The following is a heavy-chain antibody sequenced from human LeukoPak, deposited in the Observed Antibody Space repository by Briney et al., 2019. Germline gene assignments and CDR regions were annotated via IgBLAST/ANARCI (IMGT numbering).Heavy chain of an antibody. V-gene: IGHV1-69*10. J-gene: IGHJ4*02. CDR2: IIPIIGIA. Sequence: ASVKVSCKASGGTFSSSAISWVREAPGQGLEWMGGIIPIIGIANYAQKFQGRVTITADESTSTAYMELSSLRSEDTALYYCARPYRTYYYGSGSFDYWGQGTLVTVSS. D-gene: IGHD3-10*01. CDR1: GGTFSSSA. CDR3: ARPYRTYYYGSGSFDY.